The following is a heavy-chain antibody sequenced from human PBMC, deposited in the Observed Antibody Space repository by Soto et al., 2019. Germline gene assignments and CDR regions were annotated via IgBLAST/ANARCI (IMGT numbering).Heavy chain of an antibody. CDR1: GGTFSSYA. CDR2: IIHIFGTA. J-gene: IGHJ4*02. V-gene: IGHV1-69*01. Sequence: QVQLVQSRAEVKKPGSSVKVSCKASGGTFSSYAISWVRQAPGQGLEWMGGIIHIFGTANYAQKFQGRVTITADESTSTAYMELSSLRSEDTAVYYCARVPVATNAFDYWGQGTLVIVSS. D-gene: IGHD5-12*01. CDR3: ARVPVATNAFDY.